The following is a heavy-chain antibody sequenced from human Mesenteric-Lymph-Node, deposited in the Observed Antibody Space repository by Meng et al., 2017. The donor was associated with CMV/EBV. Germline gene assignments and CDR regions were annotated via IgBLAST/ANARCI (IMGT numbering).Heavy chain of an antibody. CDR2: IHHTGRK. Sequence: SETLSLTCTVSGASTTSYYWSWVRLAPEKGLEWIGYIHHTGRKNNKSSLKGRVTMSLDTAKNQFSLRLSSVTAADTALYYCARGTWAAAPSDYWGQGILVTVSS. D-gene: IGHD6-13*01. J-gene: IGHJ4*02. CDR1: GASTTSYY. CDR3: ARGTWAAAPSDY. V-gene: IGHV4-59*01.